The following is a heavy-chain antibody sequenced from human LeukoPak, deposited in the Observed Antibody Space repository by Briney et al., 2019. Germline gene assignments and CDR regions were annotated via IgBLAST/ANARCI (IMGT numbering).Heavy chain of an antibody. CDR1: GFTFSSYG. V-gene: IGHV3-23*01. CDR3: AKGPIYCGGDCCPNY. J-gene: IGHJ4*02. CDR2: ISGSGGST. Sequence: GGTLRLSCAASGFTFSSYGMSWVRQAPGKGLEWVSAISGSGGSTYYADSVKGRFTISRDNSKNTLYLQMNSLRAEDTAVYYCAKGPIYCGGDCCPNYWGQGTLVTVSS. D-gene: IGHD2-21*02.